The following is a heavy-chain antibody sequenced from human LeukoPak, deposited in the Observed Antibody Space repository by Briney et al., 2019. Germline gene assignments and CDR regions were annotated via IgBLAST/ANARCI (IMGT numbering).Heavy chain of an antibody. V-gene: IGHV4-34*01. CDR1: GGSFSGYY. CDR3: ARDRALRYFDWSREGDDAFDI. CDR2: INHSGST. J-gene: IGHJ3*02. D-gene: IGHD3-9*01. Sequence: SETLSLTCAVYGGSFSGYYWSWIRQPPGKGLEWIGEINHSGSTNYNPSLKSRVTISVDTSKNQFSLKLSSATAADTAVYYCARDRALRYFDWSREGDDAFDIWGQGTMVTVSS.